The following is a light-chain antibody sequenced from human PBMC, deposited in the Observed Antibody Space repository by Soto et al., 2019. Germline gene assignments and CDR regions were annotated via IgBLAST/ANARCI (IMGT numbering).Light chain of an antibody. CDR3: QQYNSYPYS. CDR1: QNIDSW. Sequence: DIQVTQSPSTLSASVGDRVTISCRASQNIDSWLAWYQQKPGKAPKLLIYDASSLESGVPSRFSGSGSGTEFTLTISSLQPDVFATYYCQQYNSYPYSFGPGTKVDIK. J-gene: IGKJ3*01. V-gene: IGKV1-5*01. CDR2: DAS.